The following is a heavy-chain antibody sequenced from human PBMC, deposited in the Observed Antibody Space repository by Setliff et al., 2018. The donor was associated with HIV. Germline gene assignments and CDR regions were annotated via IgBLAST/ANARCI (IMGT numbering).Heavy chain of an antibody. CDR3: AKDSSGGDRKASAFDI. V-gene: IGHV3-33*06. Sequence: LSLSCAASGFTFSSYDMHWVRQAPGMGLEWVAVMWYDGSNNKDEETVKGRFTISRDNSKNTLYLQMDSLRAEDTAVYYCAKDSSGGDRKASAFDIWGQGTLVTVSS. CDR2: MWYDGSNN. D-gene: IGHD2-21*02. CDR1: GFTFSSYD. J-gene: IGHJ3*02.